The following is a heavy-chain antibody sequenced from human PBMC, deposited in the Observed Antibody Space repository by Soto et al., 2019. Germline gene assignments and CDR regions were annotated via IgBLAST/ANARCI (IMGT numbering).Heavy chain of an antibody. J-gene: IGHJ6*03. V-gene: IGHV4-59*01. Sequence: QVQLQESRPGLVKPSETLSLTCTVSGGSISSYYWSWIRQPPGKGLEWIGYIYYSGSTNYNPSLKSRVTISVDTSKNQFSLKLSSVTAADTAVYYCARSLRQYYYYYYMDVWGKGTTVTVSS. CDR1: GGSISSYY. CDR2: IYYSGST. CDR3: ARSLRQYYYYYYMDV. D-gene: IGHD3-16*02.